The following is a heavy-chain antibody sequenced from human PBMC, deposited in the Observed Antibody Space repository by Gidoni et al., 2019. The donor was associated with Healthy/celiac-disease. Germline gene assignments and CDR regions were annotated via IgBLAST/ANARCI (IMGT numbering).Heavy chain of an antibody. CDR2: ISGSGGST. Sequence: EVQLLESGGGLVQPGGSLRLSCAASGFTFSRYAMSWVRQAPGKGLEWVSAISGSGGSTYYADSVKGRFTISRDNSKNTLYLQMNSLRAEDTAVYYCAKRAYYYDSSGYLNPYYFDYWGQGTLVTVSS. V-gene: IGHV3-23*01. CDR1: GFTFSRYA. CDR3: AKRAYYYDSSGYLNPYYFDY. J-gene: IGHJ4*02. D-gene: IGHD3-22*01.